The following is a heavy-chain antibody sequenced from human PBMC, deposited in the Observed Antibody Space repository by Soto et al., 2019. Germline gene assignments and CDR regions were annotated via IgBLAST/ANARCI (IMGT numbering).Heavy chain of an antibody. J-gene: IGHJ4*02. Sequence: PSETLSLTCTVSGGSISSYYWSWIRQPPGKGLEWIGYIYYSGSTNYNPSLKSRVTISVDTSKNQFSLKLSSVTAADTAVYYCAREGSGWYVASLVNWGQGTLVTLSS. CDR3: AREGSGWYVASLVN. V-gene: IGHV4-59*01. D-gene: IGHD6-19*01. CDR2: IYYSGST. CDR1: GGSISSYY.